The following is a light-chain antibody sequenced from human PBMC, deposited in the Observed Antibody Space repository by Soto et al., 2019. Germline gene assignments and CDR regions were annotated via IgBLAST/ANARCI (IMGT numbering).Light chain of an antibody. CDR2: AAS. CDR3: QQTYRTPLT. CDR1: QYIGRY. Sequence: DIQMTQSPSSLSASVGDRVTITCRAGQYIGRYLNWYQQKPGKAPKLLIYAASSLHSGVQSRFSGSGSGTDFTLTISSLQPEDFATYSCQQTYRTPLTFGGGTKVEIK. V-gene: IGKV1-39*01. J-gene: IGKJ4*01.